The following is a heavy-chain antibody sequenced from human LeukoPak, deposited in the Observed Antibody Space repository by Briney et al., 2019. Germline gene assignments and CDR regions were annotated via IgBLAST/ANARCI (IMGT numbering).Heavy chain of an antibody. CDR3: ARLEGGWEPVGNDAFDI. CDR1: GYRFTSYW. V-gene: IGHV5-51*01. CDR2: IYPGDSDT. Sequence: GESLQISSKGSGYRFTSYWIGWLRQMPGTGLEWKGIIYPGDSDTRYSPSFQGQVTISADKSISTAYLQWSSLKASDTAMYYCARLEGGWEPVGNDAFDIWGQGTMVTVSS. D-gene: IGHD1-26*01. J-gene: IGHJ3*02.